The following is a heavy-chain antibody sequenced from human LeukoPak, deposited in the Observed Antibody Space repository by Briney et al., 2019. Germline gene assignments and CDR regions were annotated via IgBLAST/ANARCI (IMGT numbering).Heavy chain of an antibody. CDR2: SYHSGTS. CDR1: GYSISSGYY. Sequence: SETLSLTCAVSGYSISSGYYWGGGRPSPGKGLEGIGNSYHSGTSYYNPSLKTPVTISVDTSKNQFSLTLSSVTAADTALYYCARKYGSNAGYFDYWGQGALVTVSS. J-gene: IGHJ4*02. V-gene: IGHV4-38-2*01. D-gene: IGHD4-23*01. CDR3: ARKYGSNAGYFDY.